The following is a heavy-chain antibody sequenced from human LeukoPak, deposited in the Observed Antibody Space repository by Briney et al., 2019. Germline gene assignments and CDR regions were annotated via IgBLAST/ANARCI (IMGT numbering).Heavy chain of an antibody. Sequence: ASVKVSCKASGYTFTGYYMHWVRQAPGQGLEWMGWINPNSSGTNYAQKFQGRVTMTRDTSISTAYMELSRLRSDDTAVYYCARPNFSSGWYLVFDYWGQGTLVTVSS. D-gene: IGHD6-19*01. J-gene: IGHJ4*02. V-gene: IGHV1-2*02. CDR1: GYTFTGYY. CDR3: ARPNFSSGWYLVFDY. CDR2: INPNSSGT.